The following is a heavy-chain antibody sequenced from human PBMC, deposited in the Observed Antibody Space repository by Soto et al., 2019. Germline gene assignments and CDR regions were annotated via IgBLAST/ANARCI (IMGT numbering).Heavy chain of an antibody. CDR1: GFTFSSDW. CDR3: ARGAYTYYYDSSGYYPFPFFDY. V-gene: IGHV3-7*01. CDR2: IKQDGSEK. J-gene: IGHJ4*02. Sequence: GGSLRLSCAASGFTFSSDWISWVRQAPGKGLEWVANIKQDGSEKYYVDSVKGRFTISRDNAKNSLYLQMNSLRAEDTAVCYCARGAYTYYYDSSGYYPFPFFDYWGQGTLVTVSS. D-gene: IGHD3-22*01.